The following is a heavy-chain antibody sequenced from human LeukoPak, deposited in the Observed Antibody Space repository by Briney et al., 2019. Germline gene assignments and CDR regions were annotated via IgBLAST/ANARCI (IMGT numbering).Heavy chain of an antibody. CDR2: IYSTGST. CDR1: GGSISGRSYY. V-gene: IGHV4-61*02. CDR3: ARVTGYMIEDYFDY. J-gene: IGHJ4*02. D-gene: IGHD3-9*01. Sequence: SETLSLTCSVSGGSISGRSYYWSWIRQPAGKGLEWIGRIYSTGSTNYNPSLKSRVTISVDTSKNQFSLKLRSVTAADTAVYYCARVTGYMIEDYFDYWGQGILVTVSS.